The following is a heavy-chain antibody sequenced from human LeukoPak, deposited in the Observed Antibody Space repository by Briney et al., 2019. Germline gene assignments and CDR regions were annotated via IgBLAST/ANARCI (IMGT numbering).Heavy chain of an antibody. V-gene: IGHV1-2*02. Sequence: ASVKVSCTTSGYTFTDYFMQWVRPAPGQGLEWMGWINPNSGGTSYAQKFQGRVTMTRDTSISTAYMELSRLRSDDTAVYYCARDYELGTAGTAYEYFDNWGQGTLVTVSS. CDR3: ARDYELGTAGTAYEYFDN. CDR2: INPNSGGT. J-gene: IGHJ4*02. CDR1: GYTFTDYF. D-gene: IGHD1-1*01.